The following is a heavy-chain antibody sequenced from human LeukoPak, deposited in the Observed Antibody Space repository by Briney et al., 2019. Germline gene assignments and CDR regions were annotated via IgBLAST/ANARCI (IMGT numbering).Heavy chain of an antibody. J-gene: IGHJ4*02. CDR2: IRYDGSNK. V-gene: IGHV3-30*02. D-gene: IGHD6-13*01. Sequence: GGSLRLSCAASGFTFSSYGMHWVRQAPGKGLEWVAFIRYDGSNKYYADSVKGRFTISRDNAKNSLYLQMNSLRAEDTAVYYCARHGIAADYFDYWGQGTLVTVSS. CDR1: GFTFSSYG. CDR3: ARHGIAADYFDY.